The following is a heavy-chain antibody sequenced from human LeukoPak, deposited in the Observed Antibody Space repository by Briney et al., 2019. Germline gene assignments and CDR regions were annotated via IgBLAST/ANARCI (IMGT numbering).Heavy chain of an antibody. V-gene: IGHV1-69*13. CDR2: IIPIFGTA. CDR1: GGTFSSYA. J-gene: IGHJ5*02. CDR3: ARDSGAVVVAAPYNWFDP. Sequence: SVKVSCKASGGTFSSYAISWVRQAPGQGLEWMGGIIPIFGTANYAQKFQGRVAITADESTSTAYMELSSLRSEDTGVYYCARDSGAVVVAAPYNWFDPWGQGTLVTVSS. D-gene: IGHD2-15*01.